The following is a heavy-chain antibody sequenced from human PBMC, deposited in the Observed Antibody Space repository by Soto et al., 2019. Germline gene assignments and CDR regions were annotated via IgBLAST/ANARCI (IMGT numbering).Heavy chain of an antibody. CDR1: GGSISSYY. CDR2: IYYSGST. CDR3: ARDTVIRGGAFDI. Sequence: TLSLTCTVSGGSISSYYWSWIRQPPGKGLEWIGYIYYSGSTNYNPSLKSRVTISVDTSKNQFSLKLSSVTAADTAVYYCARDTVIRGGAFDIWGQGTMVTVSS. J-gene: IGHJ3*02. D-gene: IGHD2-15*01. V-gene: IGHV4-59*01.